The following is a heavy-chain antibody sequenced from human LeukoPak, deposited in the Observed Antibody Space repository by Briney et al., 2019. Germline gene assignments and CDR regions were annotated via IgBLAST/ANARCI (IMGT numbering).Heavy chain of an antibody. CDR2: IYYSGST. J-gene: IGHJ5*02. CDR3: ARNIASYSSSWYWVGWFDP. CDR1: GGSISSYY. Sequence: PSETLSLTCSVSGGSISSYYWSWIRQPPGKGLERIGYIYYSGSTNYNPSLKSRVTISVDTSKNQFSLKLSSVTAADTAVYYCARNIASYSSSWYWVGWFDPWGQGTLVTVSS. D-gene: IGHD6-13*01. V-gene: IGHV4-59*13.